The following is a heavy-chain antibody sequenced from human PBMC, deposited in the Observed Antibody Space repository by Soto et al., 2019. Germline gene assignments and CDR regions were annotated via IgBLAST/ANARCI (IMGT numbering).Heavy chain of an antibody. CDR1: GYTFTSYA. V-gene: IGHV1-3*01. D-gene: IGHD3-22*01. CDR2: INAGNGNT. J-gene: IGHJ4*02. Sequence: QVQLVQSGAEVKKPGASVKVSCKASGYTFTSYAMHWVRQAPGQRLEWMGWINAGNGNTKYSQKFQARVTITRDTSASTAYMELSSLRSEDTAVYYCARSPIYYDSSGHVYYFDYWGQGTLVTVSS. CDR3: ARSPIYYDSSGHVYYFDY.